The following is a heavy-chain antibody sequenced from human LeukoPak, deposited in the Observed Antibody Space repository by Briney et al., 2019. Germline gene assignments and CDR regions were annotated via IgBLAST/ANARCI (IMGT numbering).Heavy chain of an antibody. CDR1: GGSFSGYY. V-gene: IGHV4-34*01. J-gene: IGHJ1*01. Sequence: SETLSLTCAVYGGSFSGYYWGWIRQPPGKGLEWIGSIYYSGSTYYNPSLKSRVTISVNTSKNQFSLKLSSVTAADTAVYYCARGIAAAGTSALHAEYFQHWGQGTLVTVSS. CDR2: IYYSGST. D-gene: IGHD6-13*01. CDR3: ARGIAAAGTSALHAEYFQH.